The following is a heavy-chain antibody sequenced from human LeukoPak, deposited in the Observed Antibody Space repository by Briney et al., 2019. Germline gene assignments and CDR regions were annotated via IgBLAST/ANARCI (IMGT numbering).Heavy chain of an antibody. J-gene: IGHJ3*02. V-gene: IGHV4-34*01. CDR3: ARRPGNAFDI. CDR2: INHSGST. CDR1: GGSFSGYY. D-gene: IGHD1-26*01. Sequence: SETLSLTCAVYGGSFSGYYWSWIRQPPGKGLEWIGEINHSGSTNYNPSLKSRVTISVDTSKNQFSLKLSSVAADNKAVYYCARRPGNAFDIWGQGTMVTVSS.